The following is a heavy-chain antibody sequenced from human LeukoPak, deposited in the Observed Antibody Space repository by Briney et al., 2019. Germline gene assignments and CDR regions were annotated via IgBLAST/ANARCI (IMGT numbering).Heavy chain of an antibody. V-gene: IGHV3-30*04. D-gene: IGHD5-18*01. CDR3: ARSVDTAMVTVDY. CDR2: ISYDGSNK. J-gene: IGHJ4*02. Sequence: GGTLSFYCAASGFTFSSYAMHWVRQAPGKGLVWVAVISYDGSNKYYADSVKGRFTISRDNSKNTLYLQMNSLRAEDTAVYYCARSVDTAMVTVDYWGQGTLVTVSS. CDR1: GFTFSSYA.